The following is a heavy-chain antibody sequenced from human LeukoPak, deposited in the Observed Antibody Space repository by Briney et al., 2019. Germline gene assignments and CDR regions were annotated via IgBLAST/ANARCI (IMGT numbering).Heavy chain of an antibody. CDR3: ASHGVVVPAYYYGMDV. J-gene: IGHJ6*02. CDR1: GFTFSSYA. V-gene: IGHV3-23*01. Sequence: GGSLRLSCAGSGFTFSSYAVSWVRQAPGKGLEWVSTISYSGGTTYYADSVKGRFTISRDNSKNTLYLQMNSLRAEDTAVYYCASHGVVVPAYYYGMDVWGQGTTVTVSS. CDR2: ISYSGGTT. D-gene: IGHD2-2*01.